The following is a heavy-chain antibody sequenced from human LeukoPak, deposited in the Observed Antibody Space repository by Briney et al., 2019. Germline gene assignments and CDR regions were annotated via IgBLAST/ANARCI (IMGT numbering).Heavy chain of an antibody. V-gene: IGHV1-2*02. J-gene: IGHJ6*02. CDR1: GYTFTGYY. CDR3: ARMHPYTRLLWFGEDGMDV. CDR2: INPNSGGT. D-gene: IGHD3-10*01. Sequence: ASVKVSCKASGYTFTGYYMHWVRQAPGQGLEWMGWINPNSGGTNYAQKFQGRVTMTRDTSISTAYMELSRLRSDDTAVYYCARMHPYTRLLWFGEDGMDVWGQGTTDTVSS.